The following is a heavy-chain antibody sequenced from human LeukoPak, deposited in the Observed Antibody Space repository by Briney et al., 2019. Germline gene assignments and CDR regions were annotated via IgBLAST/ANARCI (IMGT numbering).Heavy chain of an antibody. V-gene: IGHV4-59*12. CDR3: ARGRGSSWYYFDS. Sequence: PSETLSLTCSVSGGSISSYYWSWIRQPPGKGLEGIGYIYYSGSTNFKSPLKGRVTMSGDTSKNQFSLNLSSVTAADTAVYYCARGRGSSWYYFDSWGQGTLVTVSS. CDR1: GGSISSYY. J-gene: IGHJ4*02. D-gene: IGHD6-13*01. CDR2: IYYSGST.